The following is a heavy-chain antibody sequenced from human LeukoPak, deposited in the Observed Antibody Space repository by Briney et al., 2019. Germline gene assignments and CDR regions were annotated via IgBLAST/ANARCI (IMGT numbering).Heavy chain of an antibody. Sequence: NASETLSLTCAVYGGSFSGYYWSWIRQPPGKGLEWIEEINHSGSTNYNPSLKSRVTISVDTSKNQFSLKLSSVTAADTAVYYCARRQASKRLHRRYNWFDPWGQGTLVTVSS. CDR2: INHSGST. CDR3: ARRQASKRLHRRYNWFDP. J-gene: IGHJ5*02. D-gene: IGHD5-24*01. V-gene: IGHV4-34*01. CDR1: GGSFSGYY.